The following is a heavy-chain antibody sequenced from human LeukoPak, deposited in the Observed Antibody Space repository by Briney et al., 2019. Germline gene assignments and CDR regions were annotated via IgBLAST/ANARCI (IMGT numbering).Heavy chain of an antibody. J-gene: IGHJ4*02. Sequence: SETLSLTCTVSGGSLSSYYWTWIRQPPGKGLEWIGYIYYSGSTNYNPSLKSRVTISVDTSKNQFSLKLSSVTAADTAVYHCARLPLYSSGWLVDYWGQGTLVTVSS. CDR2: IYYSGST. CDR1: GGSLSSYY. CDR3: ARLPLYSSGWLVDY. D-gene: IGHD6-19*01. V-gene: IGHV4-59*08.